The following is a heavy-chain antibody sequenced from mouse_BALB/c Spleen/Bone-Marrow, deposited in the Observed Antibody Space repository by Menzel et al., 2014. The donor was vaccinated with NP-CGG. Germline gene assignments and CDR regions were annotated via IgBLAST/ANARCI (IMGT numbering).Heavy chain of an antibody. D-gene: IGHD2-3*01. CDR2: ISSGGSYT. CDR1: GFTFSNYA. J-gene: IGHJ3*01. Sequence: EVQLVESGGGLVKPGGSLKLSCAASGFTFSNYAMSWVRQTPEKRLEWVATISSGGSYTYCPDSVKGRITISRDNAKNTLYLQMSSLRSEDTAMYYCARNDGYFDWGRGTLVTVSA. CDR3: ARNDGYFD. V-gene: IGHV5-9-3*01.